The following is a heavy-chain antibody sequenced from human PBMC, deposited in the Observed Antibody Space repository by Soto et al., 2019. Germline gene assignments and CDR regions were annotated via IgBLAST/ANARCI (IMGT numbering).Heavy chain of an antibody. CDR2: ISSSSSNI. Sequence: GGSLRLSCAASGFTFSSYSMNWVRQAPGKGLEWVSYISSSSSNIYYADSVKGRFTISRDNAKNSLYLQMNSLRDEDTAVYYCARAPLSRTLPALSKVPAAPDFDTWGQGSLVTVSS. V-gene: IGHV3-48*02. D-gene: IGHD2-2*01. J-gene: IGHJ5*02. CDR1: GFTFSSYS. CDR3: ARAPLSRTLPALSKVPAAPDFDT.